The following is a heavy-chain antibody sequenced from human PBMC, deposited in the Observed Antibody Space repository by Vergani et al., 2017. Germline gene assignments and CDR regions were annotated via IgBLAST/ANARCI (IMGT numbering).Heavy chain of an antibody. CDR3: AGGDYGDYETLDY. CDR2: IYYSGST. D-gene: IGHD4-17*01. J-gene: IGHJ4*02. V-gene: IGHV4-31*03. Sequence: QVQLQESGPGLVKPSQTLSLTCTVSGGSISSGGYYWSWIRQHPGKGLEWIGYIYYSGSTYYTPSLKSRVTISVDTSKNQFSLKLSSVTAADTAVYYCAGGDYGDYETLDYWGQGTLVTISS. CDR1: GGSISSGGYY.